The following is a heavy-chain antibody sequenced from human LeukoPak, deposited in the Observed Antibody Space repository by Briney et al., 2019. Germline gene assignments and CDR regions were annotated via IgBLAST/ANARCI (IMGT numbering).Heavy chain of an antibody. CDR2: ISSSSSYI. D-gene: IGHD4-11*01. J-gene: IGHJ2*01. V-gene: IGHV3-21*04. CDR3: AKAVSPYWYFDL. Sequence: GGSLRLSCAASGFIVRSNYMSWVRQAPGKGLEWVSSISSSSSYIYYADSVKGRFTISRDNVKNSLYLQMNSLRAEDMALYYCAKAVSPYWYFDLWGRGTLVTVSS. CDR1: GFIVRSNY.